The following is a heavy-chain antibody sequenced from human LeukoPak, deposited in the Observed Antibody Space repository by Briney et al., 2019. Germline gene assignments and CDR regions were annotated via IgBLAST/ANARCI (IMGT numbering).Heavy chain of an antibody. Sequence: GGSLRLSCAASGFTFNNAWMSWVRQAPWKGLEWVGRIKSKTDGGTTAYAAPVKGRFTIARDDSKNTLYLKMNRLKTDDTAVYYCTTMIAFGDPREDFDYWGQGTLVTVSS. CDR1: GFTFNNAW. CDR2: IKSKTDGGTT. D-gene: IGHD3-16*01. CDR3: TTMIAFGDPREDFDY. J-gene: IGHJ4*02. V-gene: IGHV3-15*01.